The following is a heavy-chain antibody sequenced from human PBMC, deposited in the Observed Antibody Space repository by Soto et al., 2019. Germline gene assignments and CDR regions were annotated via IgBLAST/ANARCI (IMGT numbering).Heavy chain of an antibody. J-gene: IGHJ4*02. CDR1: GGSISSYY. CDR3: ARSVLLWFGEFGMDFDE. V-gene: IGHV4-59*01. D-gene: IGHD3-10*01. CDR2: IYYSGST. Sequence: SETLSLTCTVSGGSISSYYWSWIRQPPGKGLEWIGYIYYSGSTNYNPSLKSRVTISVDTSKNQFSLKLSSVTAADTAVYYCARSVLLWFGEFGMDFDEWGQGTLVTVSS.